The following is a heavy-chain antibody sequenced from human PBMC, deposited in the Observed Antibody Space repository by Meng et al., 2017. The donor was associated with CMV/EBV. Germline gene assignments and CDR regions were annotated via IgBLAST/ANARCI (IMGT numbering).Heavy chain of an antibody. D-gene: IGHD3-10*01. J-gene: IGHJ6*02. CDR2: IYSGGST. V-gene: IGHV3-53*01. CDR1: GFTVSSNY. Sequence: GESLKISCAASGFTVSSNYMSWVRQAPGKGLEWVSVIYSGGSTYYADSVKGRFTISRDNSKNTLYLQMNSLRAEDTAVYYCARDWVTMVRGVIRYYGMDVWGQGTTVTVSS. CDR3: ARDWVTMVRGVIRYYGMDV.